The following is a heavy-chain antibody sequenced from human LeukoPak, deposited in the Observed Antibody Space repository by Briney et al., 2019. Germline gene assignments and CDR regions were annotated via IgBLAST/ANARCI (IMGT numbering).Heavy chain of an antibody. CDR1: GFTFSSYN. CDR3: ARDYYDSSGYWTSDH. CDR2: ITRNSGTI. J-gene: IGHJ4*02. D-gene: IGHD3-22*01. Sequence: GGSLRPSCAASGFTFSSYNMIWVRQAPGKGLEWVSYITRNSGTISYADSVKGRFTVSRDNAENSLYLQMNSLRDGDTAVYYCARDYYDSSGYWTSDHWGQGTLVTVSS. V-gene: IGHV3-48*02.